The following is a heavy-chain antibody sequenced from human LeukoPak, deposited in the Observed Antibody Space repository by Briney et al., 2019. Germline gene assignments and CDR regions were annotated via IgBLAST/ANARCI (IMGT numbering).Heavy chain of an antibody. J-gene: IGHJ4*02. D-gene: IGHD3-22*01. Sequence: GGFVTLSCAASGFPFSSYAMSWVRQAPGKGLAWVSAISRSGGSTYYADFVKGRFTISRNNSKNTLYLQMDSLRAEDTAVYYCAREPESRGIYYDREYYFDYWGQGTMVTVSS. CDR1: GFPFSSYA. V-gene: IGHV3-23*01. CDR3: AREPESRGIYYDREYYFDY. CDR2: ISRSGGST.